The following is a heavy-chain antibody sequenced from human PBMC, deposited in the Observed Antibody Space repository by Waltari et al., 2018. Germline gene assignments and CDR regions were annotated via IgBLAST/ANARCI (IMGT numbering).Heavy chain of an antibody. V-gene: IGHV3-23*02. J-gene: IGHJ5*02. CDR2: IGANDDST. CDR3: AKGDYAFWSGQNWYDA. CDR1: GFTFSTYV. D-gene: IGHD3-3*01. Sequence: EVRLLESGGGLVQPGGSLRHPCDASGFTFSTYVMSWVRQAPGKGLGWVAGIGANDDSTYYGDSVKGRFTISRDISKNKLSLQMNSLRAEDTAIYYCAKGDYAFWSGQNWYDAWGQGTHVTVSS.